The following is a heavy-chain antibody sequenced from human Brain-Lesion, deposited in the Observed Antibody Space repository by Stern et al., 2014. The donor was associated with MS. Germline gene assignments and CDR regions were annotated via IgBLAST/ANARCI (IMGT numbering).Heavy chain of an antibody. J-gene: IGHJ4*02. D-gene: IGHD6-13*01. CDR1: GGSISSSNW. CDR2: SDHSGST. V-gene: IGHV4-4*02. Sequence: QVQLQESGPGLVKPSGTLSLTCAVSGGSISSSNWWSWVRQSPGKGLEWIGESDHSGSTIYNPSLKRRVTVSVDKSQNRFSLNLSSGTAADTAVYFCARFPASRPHVFDSWGQGTLVTVSS. CDR3: ARFPASRPHVFDS.